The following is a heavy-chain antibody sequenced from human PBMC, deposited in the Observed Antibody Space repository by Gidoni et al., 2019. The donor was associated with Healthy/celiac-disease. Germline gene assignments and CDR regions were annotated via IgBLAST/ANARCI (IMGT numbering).Heavy chain of an antibody. D-gene: IGHD5-18*01. CDR2: IKQDGSEK. Sequence: EVQLVESGGGLVQPGGSLRLSCAASGFTFSSYWMSWVRQAPGKGLEWVANIKQDGSEKYYVDSVKGRFTISRDNANNSLYLQMNSLRAEDTAVYYCARGGIQLWGLFDYWGQGTLVTVSS. CDR3: ARGGIQLWGLFDY. CDR1: GFTFSSYW. J-gene: IGHJ4*02. V-gene: IGHV3-7*04.